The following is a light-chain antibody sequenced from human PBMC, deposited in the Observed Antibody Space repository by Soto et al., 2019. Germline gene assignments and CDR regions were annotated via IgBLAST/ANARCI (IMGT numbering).Light chain of an antibody. CDR1: QSVSRN. J-gene: IGKJ2*01. Sequence: EVVMTQSPATLSVSPGERATLSCRASQSVSRNLAWYQQRPGRAPRLLIYDASTRATHIPTRFSGSGSGTAFALPISSLQSADFAVYYCRQYNHCPLYTFGQGTKLEIK. CDR3: RQYNHCPLYT. V-gene: IGKV3-15*01. CDR2: DAS.